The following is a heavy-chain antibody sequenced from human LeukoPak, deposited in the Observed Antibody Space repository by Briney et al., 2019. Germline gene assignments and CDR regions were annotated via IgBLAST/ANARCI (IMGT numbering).Heavy chain of an antibody. CDR3: ARVRYYDFWSGYNELFDY. V-gene: IGHV4-34*01. CDR2: INHSGST. Sequence: SETLSLTCAVYGGSFSGYYWSWIRQPPGKGLEWIGEINHSGSTNYNPSLKSRVTISVDTSKNQFSLKLSSVTAADTAVYYCARVRYYDFWSGYNELFDYWGQGTLVTVSS. D-gene: IGHD3-3*01. CDR1: GGSFSGYY. J-gene: IGHJ4*02.